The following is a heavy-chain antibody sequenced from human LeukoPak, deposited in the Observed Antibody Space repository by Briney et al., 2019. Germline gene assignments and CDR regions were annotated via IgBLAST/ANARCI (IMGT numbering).Heavy chain of an antibody. CDR2: IIPILGIA. Sequence: ASVKVSCKASGGTFSSYAISWVRQAPGQGLEWMGRIIPILGIANYAQKFQGRVTITADKSTSTAYMELSSLRSEDTAVYYCARDPKYDSSGYSDYWGQGTLVTVSS. CDR3: ARDPKYDSSGYSDY. V-gene: IGHV1-69*04. CDR1: GGTFSSYA. J-gene: IGHJ4*02. D-gene: IGHD3-22*01.